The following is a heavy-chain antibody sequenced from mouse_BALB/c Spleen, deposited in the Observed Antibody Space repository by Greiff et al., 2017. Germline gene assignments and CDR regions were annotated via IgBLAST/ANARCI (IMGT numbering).Heavy chain of an antibody. CDR1: GFTFSSYT. Sequence: EVKLVESGGGLVKPGGSLKLSCAASGFTFSSYTMSWVRQTPEKRLEWVATISSGGGNTYYPDSVKGRFTISRDNAKNNLYLQMSSLRSEDTALYYCARLDDYDGVDYWGQGTTLTVSS. CDR3: ARLDDYDGVDY. CDR2: ISSGGGNT. D-gene: IGHD2-4*01. V-gene: IGHV5-9*03. J-gene: IGHJ2*01.